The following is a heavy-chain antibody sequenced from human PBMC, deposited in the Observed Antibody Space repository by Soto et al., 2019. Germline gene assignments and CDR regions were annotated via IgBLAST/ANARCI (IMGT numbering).Heavy chain of an antibody. D-gene: IGHD3-22*01. J-gene: IGHJ4*02. CDR2: VSFDGNNR. CDR3: VKSFFYDSSGYHYGLFDH. CDR1: GFTFSKYA. Sequence: GGALNLSCAASGFTFSKYAMYWVRQAPGRGPEWVAVVSFDGNNRFHADSVRGRFTISRDNSKSTLFLQMDSLRVEDTAVYYCVKSFFYDSSGYHYGLFDHWGQGALVTVSS. V-gene: IGHV3-30*18.